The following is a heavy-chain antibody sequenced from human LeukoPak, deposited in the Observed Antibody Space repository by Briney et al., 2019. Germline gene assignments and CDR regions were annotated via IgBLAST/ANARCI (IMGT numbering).Heavy chain of an antibody. J-gene: IGHJ5*02. CDR3: SRVLTSGTRRFDP. V-gene: IGHV3-49*04. Sequence: SGRSLRLSCTASGFIFGDDGLSWVRQAPGKGLEWVGFIRSKADGGTTEYAASVKGRFTISRDDSKSIACLQMNSLQTEDTAVFYCSRVLTSGTRRFDPWGQGTLVTVSS. CDR1: GFIFGDDG. D-gene: IGHD1-1*01. CDR2: IRSKADGGTT.